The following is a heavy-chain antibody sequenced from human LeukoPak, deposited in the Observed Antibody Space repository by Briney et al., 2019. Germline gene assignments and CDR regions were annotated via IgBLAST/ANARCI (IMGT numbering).Heavy chain of an antibody. Sequence: SETLSLTCTVSGYSISSGYYWGWIRQPPGKGLEWIGSIYHSGSTYYNPSLKSRVTISVDTSKNQFSLKLSSVTAADTAVYYCARDLKRSGYLNWGQGTLVTVSS. CDR1: GYSISSGYY. CDR3: ARDLKRSGYLN. CDR2: IYHSGST. V-gene: IGHV4-38-2*02. D-gene: IGHD3-22*01. J-gene: IGHJ4*02.